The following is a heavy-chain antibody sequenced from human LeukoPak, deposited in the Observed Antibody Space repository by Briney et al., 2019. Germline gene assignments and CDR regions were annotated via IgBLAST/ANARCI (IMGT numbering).Heavy chain of an antibody. CDR3: ARDGGSIAAAGRGLYAFDI. CDR2: INPNSGGT. V-gene: IGHV1-2*02. Sequence: ASVKVSCKASGYTFTGYYMHWVRQAPEQGIEWMGWINPNSGGTNYAQKFQGRVTMTRDTSISTAYMELSRLRSDDTAVYYCARDGGSIAAAGRGLYAFDIWGQGTMVTVSS. J-gene: IGHJ3*02. D-gene: IGHD6-13*01. CDR1: GYTFTGYY.